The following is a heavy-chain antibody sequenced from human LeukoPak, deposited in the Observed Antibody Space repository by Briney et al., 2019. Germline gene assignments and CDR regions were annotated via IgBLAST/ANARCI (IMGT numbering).Heavy chain of an antibody. V-gene: IGHV3-23*01. D-gene: IGHD5-24*01. J-gene: IGHJ4*02. CDR2: ISGSGGST. CDR3: ARGGDGYNG. Sequence: GGTLRLSCAASGFTFSSYGMSWVRQAPGKGLEWVSAISGSGGSTYYADSVKGRFTISRDNSKNTLYLQMNSLRAEDTAVYYCARGGDGYNGWGQGTLVTVSS. CDR1: GFTFSSYG.